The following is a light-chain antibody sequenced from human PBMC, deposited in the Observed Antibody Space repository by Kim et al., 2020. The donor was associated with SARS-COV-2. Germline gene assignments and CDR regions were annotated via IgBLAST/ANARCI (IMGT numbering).Light chain of an antibody. J-gene: IGKJ1*01. CDR2: SAT. V-gene: IGKV1-NL1*01. CDR1: QNIRDY. CDR3: QQYSGTLAT. Sequence: ASMGERVTMTWRASQNIRDYLAWYQQKPGRAPNLLVFSATRLASGVPSRFSASASETEYTLTISSLQPEDFAIYYCQQYSGTLATFGQGTKVDIK.